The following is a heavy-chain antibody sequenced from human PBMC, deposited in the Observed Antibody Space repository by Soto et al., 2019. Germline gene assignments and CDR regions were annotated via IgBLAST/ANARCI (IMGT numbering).Heavy chain of an antibody. CDR2: TSSDGSNT. D-gene: IGHD1-26*01. V-gene: IGHV3-30-3*01. CDR3: ARGSATTAYFDY. Sequence: AGGSLRHSCADAGFNFGSSALQWVRQAPGKGLEWVAVTSSDGSNTYSADSVKGRFTISRDNSKNTLYLQMNSLRAEDTAVYYCARGSATTAYFDYWGQGTLVTVS. CDR1: GFNFGSSA. J-gene: IGHJ4*02.